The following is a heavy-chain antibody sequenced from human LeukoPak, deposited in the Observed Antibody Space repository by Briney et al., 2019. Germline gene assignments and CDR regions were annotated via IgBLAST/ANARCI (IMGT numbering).Heavy chain of an antibody. J-gene: IGHJ3*02. Sequence: RGSLRHSSAAPGFTSRNYAMKWVCPAPGKGLEWVSGISGSGDNTYYADSVKGRFTISRDKFKNTLYMQMNSLRAEDTAAYYCAKDRLNGYNRPMTFDIWGQGTMVTVSS. CDR1: GFTSRNYA. D-gene: IGHD5-24*01. CDR2: ISGSGDNT. CDR3: AKDRLNGYNRPMTFDI. V-gene: IGHV3-23*01.